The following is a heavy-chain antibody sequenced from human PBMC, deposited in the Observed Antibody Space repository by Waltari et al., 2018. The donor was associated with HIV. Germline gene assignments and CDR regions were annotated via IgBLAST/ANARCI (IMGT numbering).Heavy chain of an antibody. D-gene: IGHD3-10*01. V-gene: IGHV3-30*18. CDR3: AKALLPTGMVQGVTVDY. CDR2: ISYDGSNK. J-gene: IGHJ4*02. CDR1: GFTFSSYG. Sequence: QVQLVESGGGVVQPGRSLRLSCAASGFTFSSYGMHWVRQAPGKGLEWVAVISYDGSNKYYADSVKGRFTISRDNSKNTLYLQMNSLRAEDTAVYYCAKALLPTGMVQGVTVDYWGQGTLVTVSS.